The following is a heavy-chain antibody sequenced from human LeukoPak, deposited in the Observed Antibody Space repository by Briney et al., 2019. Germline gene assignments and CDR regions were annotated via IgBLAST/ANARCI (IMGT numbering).Heavy chain of an antibody. CDR2: ISSSSSYI. CDR3: ARDNPSITMIVVEDNDDAFDI. Sequence: GGSLRLSCAASGFTFSSYSMNWVRQAPGKGLEWVSSISSSSSYIYYADSVKGRFTISRDNAKNSLYLQMNSLRAEDTTVYYCARDNPSITMIVVEDNDDAFDIWGQGTMVTVSS. V-gene: IGHV3-21*01. CDR1: GFTFSSYS. J-gene: IGHJ3*02. D-gene: IGHD3-22*01.